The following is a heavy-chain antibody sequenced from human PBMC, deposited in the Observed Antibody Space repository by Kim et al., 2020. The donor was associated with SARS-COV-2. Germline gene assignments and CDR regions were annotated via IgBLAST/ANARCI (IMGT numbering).Heavy chain of an antibody. J-gene: IGHJ4*02. Sequence: GGSLRLSCAASGFTFSSYSMNWVRQAPGKGLEWVSSISSSSSYIYYADSVKGRFTISRDNAKNSLYLQMNSLRAEDTAVYYCARDGSRPPISPKYYYGSGIINDYWGQGTLVTVSS. V-gene: IGHV3-21*01. D-gene: IGHD3-10*01. CDR1: GFTFSSYS. CDR3: ARDGSRPPISPKYYYGSGIINDY. CDR2: ISSSSSYI.